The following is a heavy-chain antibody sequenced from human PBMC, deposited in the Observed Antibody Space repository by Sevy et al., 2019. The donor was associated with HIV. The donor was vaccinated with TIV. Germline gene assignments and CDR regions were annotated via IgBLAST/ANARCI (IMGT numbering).Heavy chain of an antibody. Sequence: GSLRLSCAASGFTFSDHYMEWVRQAPGKGLEWVGRTRNKVDGYTTEYAASVKGRFTISRDDSENSLYLQMNSLKTEDTAVYYCSTHAGIAAAGRVFDYWGQGALVTVSS. CDR3: STHAGIAAAGRVFDY. V-gene: IGHV3-72*01. D-gene: IGHD6-13*01. CDR1: GFTFSDHY. J-gene: IGHJ4*02. CDR2: TRNKVDGYTT.